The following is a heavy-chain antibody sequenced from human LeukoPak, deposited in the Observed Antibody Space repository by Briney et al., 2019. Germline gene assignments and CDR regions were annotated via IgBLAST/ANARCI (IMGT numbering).Heavy chain of an antibody. CDR3: AKSRGRYCSSTSCYLSVDY. Sequence: GGSLRLSCAASGFTFSSYAMSWVRQAPGKGLEWVSAISGSGGSTYYADSVKGRFTISRDNSKNTLYLQMNSLRAEDTAVYYCAKSRGRYCSSTSCYLSVDYWGQGTLVTVSS. J-gene: IGHJ4*02. CDR1: GFTFSSYA. D-gene: IGHD2-2*01. V-gene: IGHV3-23*01. CDR2: ISGSGGST.